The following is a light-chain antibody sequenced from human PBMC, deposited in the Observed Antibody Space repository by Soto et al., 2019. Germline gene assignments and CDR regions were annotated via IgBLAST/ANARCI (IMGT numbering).Light chain of an antibody. CDR3: QTYASSLSGYV. CDR1: SSNIGASYD. J-gene: IGLJ1*01. V-gene: IGLV1-40*01. CDR2: ADS. Sequence: QSVLTQPPSVSGAPGQRVTISCTGSSSNIGASYDVYWYQQFPGAAPKLVIYADSNRPSGVPDRFSGSKSGTSASLAITGLQAEDEADYYCQTYASSLSGYVFGAGTKVTVL.